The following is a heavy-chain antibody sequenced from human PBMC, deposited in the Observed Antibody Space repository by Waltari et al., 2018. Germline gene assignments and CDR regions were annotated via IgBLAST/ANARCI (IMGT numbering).Heavy chain of an antibody. CDR3: AREEGGSYSN. Sequence: EVQLVESGEGLVQPGGSLRLSCAASGFTFSSYAMHWVRQAPGKGLEYVSAISSNGGSTYYADSVKGRFTISRDNSKNTLYLQMGSLRAEDMAVYYCAREEGGSYSNWGQGTLVTVSS. CDR1: GFTFSSYA. D-gene: IGHD1-26*01. CDR2: ISSNGGST. V-gene: IGHV3-64*02. J-gene: IGHJ4*02.